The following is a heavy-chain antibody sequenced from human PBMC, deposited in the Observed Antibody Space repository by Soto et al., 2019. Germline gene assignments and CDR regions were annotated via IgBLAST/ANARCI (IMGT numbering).Heavy chain of an antibody. CDR2: INHSGST. V-gene: IGHV4-34*01. Sequence: SETLSLTCAVYGGSFSGYYWSWIRQPPGKGLEWIGEINHSGSTNYNPSLKSRVTISVDTSKSQFSLKLTSVTAADTAVYYCARAPSISTEPSFFNYDLEVWAKGTTVPFSS. D-gene: IGHD3-3*01. CDR3: ARAPSISTEPSFFNYDLEV. J-gene: IGHJ6*03. CDR1: GGSFSGYY.